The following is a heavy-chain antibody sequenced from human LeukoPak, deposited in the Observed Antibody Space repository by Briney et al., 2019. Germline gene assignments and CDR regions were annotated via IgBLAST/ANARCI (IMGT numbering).Heavy chain of an antibody. D-gene: IGHD1-26*01. V-gene: IGHV3-74*01. CDR3: VRDQGGATDLRFGY. CDR1: GFTFSRYW. J-gene: IGHJ4*02. CDR2: INGDGSST. Sequence: GGSLRVSCAASGFTFSRYWMHWVRQAPGKGLVWVSRINGDGSSTRYADSVKGRFTISRDNATNTLYLEMNSLRAEDTAVYYCVRDQGGATDLRFGYWGQGTLVTVSS.